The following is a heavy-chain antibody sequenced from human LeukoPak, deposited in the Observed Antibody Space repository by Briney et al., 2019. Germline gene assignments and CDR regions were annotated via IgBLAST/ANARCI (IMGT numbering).Heavy chain of an antibody. CDR3: ARSPRASDYYYIDV. CDR1: GYTFCDYY. Sequence: GSLRLSCADSGYTFCDYYMSCIPQAPGKGLEWVSYISSSGSTIYYADSGKGRFTISRDNAKNSLYLQMNSLRAEDTAVYYCARSPRASDYYYIDVWGKGTTVTVSS. V-gene: IGHV3-11*01. J-gene: IGHJ6*03. CDR2: ISSSGSTI.